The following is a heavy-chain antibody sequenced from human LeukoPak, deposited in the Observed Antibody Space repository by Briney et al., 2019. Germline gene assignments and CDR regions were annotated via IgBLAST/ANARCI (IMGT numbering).Heavy chain of an antibody. CDR3: TKIGSGSYYPDY. V-gene: IGHV3-23*01. Sequence: GGSLRLSCAASGFPFSSYAMTWVRQPAGKGLEWVSAISGSGASTYYVDSVKGRFTISRDNSKNTLYLQMNSLGAEDTAVYYCTKIGSGSYYPDYWGQGTLVTVSS. J-gene: IGHJ4*02. CDR2: ISGSGAST. CDR1: GFPFSSYA. D-gene: IGHD1-26*01.